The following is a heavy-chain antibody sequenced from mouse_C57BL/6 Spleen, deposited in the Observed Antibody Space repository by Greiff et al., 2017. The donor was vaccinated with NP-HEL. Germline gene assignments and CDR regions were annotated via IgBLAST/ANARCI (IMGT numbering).Heavy chain of an antibody. CDR2: ISNLAYSI. CDR3: ARHDYGSSSRAMDY. CDR1: GFTFSDYG. D-gene: IGHD1-1*01. Sequence: VQLKQSGGGLVQPGGSLKLSRAASGFTFSDYGMAWVRQAPRKGPEWVAFISNLAYSIYYADTVTGRFTISRENAKNTLYLEMSSLRSEDTAMYYCARHDYGSSSRAMDYWGQGTSVTVSS. V-gene: IGHV5-15*01. J-gene: IGHJ4*01.